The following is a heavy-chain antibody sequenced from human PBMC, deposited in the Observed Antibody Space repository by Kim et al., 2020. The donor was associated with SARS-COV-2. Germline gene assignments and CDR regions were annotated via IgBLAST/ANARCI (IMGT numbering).Heavy chain of an antibody. D-gene: IGHD5-18*01. Sequence: ASVKVSCKASGYTFTGFYIHWVRQAPGQGLEWMGWINPNSGGTNCAQNFQGWVTMTRDTSTSTAYMELSRLTSDDTAVYYCARCGPSYGPYWAFDIWGQGTMVTVPS. CDR1: GYTFTGFY. V-gene: IGHV1-2*04. CDR3: ARCGPSYGPYWAFDI. CDR2: INPNSGGT. J-gene: IGHJ3*02.